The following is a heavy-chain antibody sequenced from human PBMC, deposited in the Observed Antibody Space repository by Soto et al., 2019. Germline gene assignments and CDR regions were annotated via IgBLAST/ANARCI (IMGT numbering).Heavy chain of an antibody. CDR1: GYTFTSYD. CDR3: ARAPRITGTTMMADY. J-gene: IGHJ4*02. Sequence: GASVKVSCKASGYTFTSYDINWVRQATGQGLEWMGWMNPNSGNTGYAQKFQGRVTMTRNTSISTAYMELSSLRSEDTAVYYCARAPRITGTTMMADYWGKGTLVTVSS. CDR2: MNPNSGNT. D-gene: IGHD1-7*01. V-gene: IGHV1-8*01.